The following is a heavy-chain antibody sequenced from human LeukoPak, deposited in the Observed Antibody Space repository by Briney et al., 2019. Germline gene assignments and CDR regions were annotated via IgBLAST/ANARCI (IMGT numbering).Heavy chain of an antibody. CDR3: AHRRRLEPVDY. CDR2: IYWNEDK. J-gene: IGHJ4*02. CDR1: GFSLSTSGVG. D-gene: IGHD1-1*01. Sequence: ESGPTLVKPTQTLTLTCTFSGFSLSTSGVGVGWIRQPPGKALERLALIYWNEDKRYSPSLKSRLTITKDTSKNQVVLTMTNMDPVDTATYYCAHRRRLEPVDYWGQGTLVTVSS. V-gene: IGHV2-5*01.